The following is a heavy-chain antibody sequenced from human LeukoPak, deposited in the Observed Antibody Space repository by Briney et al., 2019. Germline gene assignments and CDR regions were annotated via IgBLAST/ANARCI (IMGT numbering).Heavy chain of an antibody. CDR1: GFAFSHAW. J-gene: IGHJ5*02. CDR2: IKSKADGGTT. CDR3: TIQRGYGSGTLDP. Sequence: GGSLRLSCAASGFAFSHAWMTWVRQAPGKGLEWVGRIKSKADGGTTDYAAPVKGRFTISRDDSENTLYLQMNSLKTEDTAVYYCTIQRGYGSGTLDPWGQGTLVAVSS. D-gene: IGHD3-10*01. V-gene: IGHV3-15*01.